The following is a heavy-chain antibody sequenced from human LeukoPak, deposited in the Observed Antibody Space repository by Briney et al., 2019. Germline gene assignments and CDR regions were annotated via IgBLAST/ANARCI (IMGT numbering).Heavy chain of an antibody. D-gene: IGHD6-13*01. CDR3: ARGQGSSSWYGDYYYYYMDV. Sequence: SETLSLTCTVSGGSISSYYWSWIRQPPGKGLEWIGYMYHGGTTKYNPSLKSRVTISVDTSKNQFSLKLSSVTAADTAVYYCARGQGSSSWYGDYYYYYMDVWGKGTTVTVSS. J-gene: IGHJ6*03. V-gene: IGHV4-59*08. CDR2: MYHGGTT. CDR1: GGSISSYY.